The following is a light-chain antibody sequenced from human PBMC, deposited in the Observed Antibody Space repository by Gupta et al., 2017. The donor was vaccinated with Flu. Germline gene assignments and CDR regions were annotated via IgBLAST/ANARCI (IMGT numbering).Light chain of an antibody. CDR1: SSNVVNRD. V-gene: IGLV10-54*04. CDR2: RNN. J-gene: IGLJ3*02. CDR3: SAWGSSRSGGV. Sequence: NSSNVVNRDAAWLQQQQGPPPKLLSYRNNIRPSGIAERVSASRSGNTASLTMTGLRPEDEDDDYCSAWGSSRSGGVFGGGTKLTVL.